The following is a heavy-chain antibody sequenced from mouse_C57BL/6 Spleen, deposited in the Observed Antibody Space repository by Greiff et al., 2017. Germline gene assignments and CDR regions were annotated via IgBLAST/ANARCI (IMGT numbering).Heavy chain of an antibody. CDR1: GYTFTSYW. Sequence: QVQLQQPGAELVRPGSSVKLSCKASGYTFTSYWMHWVKQRPIQGLEWIGNIDPSDSETPYNQKFKDKATLTVDKSSSTAYMQLSSLTSEDSAVYYCAIYYDYESYAMDYWGQGTSVTVSS. CDR2: IDPSDSET. V-gene: IGHV1-52*01. J-gene: IGHJ4*01. D-gene: IGHD2-4*01. CDR3: AIYYDYESYAMDY.